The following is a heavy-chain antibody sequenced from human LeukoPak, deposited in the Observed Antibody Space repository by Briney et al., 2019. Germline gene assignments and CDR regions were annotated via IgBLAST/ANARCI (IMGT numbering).Heavy chain of an antibody. CDR1: GFTFSTYA. CDR2: LSVSGVTT. J-gene: IGHJ5*02. CDR3: AKDGPVGYCSGGSCSGYNWFDP. V-gene: IGHV3-23*01. Sequence: GGSLRLSCAASGFTFSTYAMSWVRQAPGKGLEWVSTLSVSGVTTYYADSVKGRFTIARDNSKNTLYLQMNSLRAEDTAVYYCAKDGPVGYCSGGSCSGYNWFDPWGQGTLVTVSS. D-gene: IGHD2-15*01.